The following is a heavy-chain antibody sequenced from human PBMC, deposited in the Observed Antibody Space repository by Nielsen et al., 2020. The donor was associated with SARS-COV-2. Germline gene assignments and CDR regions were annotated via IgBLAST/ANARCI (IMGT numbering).Heavy chain of an antibody. CDR2: IWYDGSNK. V-gene: IGHV3-33*01. CDR3: AREAAAGRENWFDP. J-gene: IGHJ5*02. Sequence: GESLKISCAASGFTFSSYGMHWVRQAPGKGLEWVAVIWYDGSNKYYADSVKGRFTISRDNSKNTLYLQMNSLRAEDTAVYYCAREAAAGRENWFDPWGQGTLVTVSS. D-gene: IGHD6-13*01. CDR1: GFTFSSYG.